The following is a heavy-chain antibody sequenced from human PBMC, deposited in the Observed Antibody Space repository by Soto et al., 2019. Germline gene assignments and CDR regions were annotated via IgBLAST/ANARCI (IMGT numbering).Heavy chain of an antibody. V-gene: IGHV1-3*01. CDR3: ERDSIVVVSDDMTIILGYFDL. D-gene: IGHD2-2*01. J-gene: IGHJ2*01. CDR2: INAGNGNT. Sequence: GASVKVSCKASGYTFTSYAMHWVRQAPGQRLEWMGWINAGNGNTKYSQKFQGRVTITRDTSASTAYMELSSLRSEDTAVYYCERDSIVVVSDDMTIILGYFDLWGRGILVTVS. CDR1: GYTFTSYA.